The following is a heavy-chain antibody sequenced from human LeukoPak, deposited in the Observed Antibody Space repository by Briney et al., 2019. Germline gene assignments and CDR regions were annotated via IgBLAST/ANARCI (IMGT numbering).Heavy chain of an antibody. CDR1: GFTFDDYA. D-gene: IGHD6-13*01. CDR2: ISWDGGST. J-gene: IGHJ4*02. CDR3: AAADKFWSPVDY. V-gene: IGHV3-43D*04. Sequence: GGSLRLSCAASGFTFDDYAMHCVRQAPGKGLEWVSLISWDGGSTYYADSVKGRFTISRDNSKNSLYLQMNSLRAEDTALYYCAAADKFWSPVDYWGQGTLVTVSS.